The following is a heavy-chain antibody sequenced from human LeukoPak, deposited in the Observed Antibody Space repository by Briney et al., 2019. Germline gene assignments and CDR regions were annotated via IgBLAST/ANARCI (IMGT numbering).Heavy chain of an antibody. CDR3: ARKYSSSWYADY. CDR1: GFTFSSYG. Sequence: GGSLRLSCAASGFTFSSYGMHWVRQAPGKGLEWVAVIWYDGSNQKYADSVKGRFIISRDSSKNTLYLQMNSLRDEDTAVYYCARKYSSSWYADYWGQGTLVTVSS. D-gene: IGHD6-13*01. CDR2: IWYDGSNQ. J-gene: IGHJ4*02. V-gene: IGHV3-33*01.